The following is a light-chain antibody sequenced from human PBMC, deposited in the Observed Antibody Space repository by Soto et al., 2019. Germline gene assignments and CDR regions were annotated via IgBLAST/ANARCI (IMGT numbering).Light chain of an antibody. CDR2: DAS. J-gene: IGKJ4*01. CDR3: QQYNSYPVT. V-gene: IGKV1-5*01. CDR1: QSISSW. Sequence: DIQMTQSPSTLSSSVGDRVTITCRASQSISSWLAWYQQRPGRAPEVLIYDASSLESGVPSRFSGSSSGTAFTLTISSLQPDDFATYHCQQYNSYPVTFGGGTKVEIK.